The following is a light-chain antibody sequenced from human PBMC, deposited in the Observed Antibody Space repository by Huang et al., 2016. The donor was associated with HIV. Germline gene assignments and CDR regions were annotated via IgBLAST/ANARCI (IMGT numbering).Light chain of an antibody. CDR3: QQFDNVPYS. V-gene: IGKV1-33*01. CDR2: DAT. J-gene: IGKJ2*03. CDR1: QDISNY. Sequence: DIQMTQSPSSLSASIGDRVTITCQASQDISNYLNWYQQKPGKAPKLLLYDATKSEAGVPSRFSGSGSGTDFTLTISRLQPEDFAIYYCQQFDNVPYSFGQGTRLEIK.